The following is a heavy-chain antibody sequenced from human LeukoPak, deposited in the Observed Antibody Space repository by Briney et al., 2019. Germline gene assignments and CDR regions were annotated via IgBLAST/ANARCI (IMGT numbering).Heavy chain of an antibody. CDR3: ATEGTTGNFYYYGLDV. CDR2: IYSGRST. J-gene: IGHJ6*02. V-gene: IGHV3-53*01. D-gene: IGHD4-17*01. Sequence: KPGGSLRLSCAASGFTFSTYSMNWVRQAPGKGLKWVSVIYSGRSTYYADSVKGRFTISRDNSKNTLYLQMNSLRAEDTAVYYCATEGTTGNFYYYGLDVWGQGTTVTVSS. CDR1: GFTFSTYS.